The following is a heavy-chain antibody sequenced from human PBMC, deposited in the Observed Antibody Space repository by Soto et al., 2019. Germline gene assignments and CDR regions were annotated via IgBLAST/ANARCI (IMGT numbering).Heavy chain of an antibody. CDR2: ITSSGRT. Sequence: EVQLLESGGGFVQPGGSLRLSCAASGFIFSDYYITWVRQAPGKGLEFVSTITSSGRTFYAESVRGRFTISRGNSKSTVYLQMDSLRAEDTAVYYCAKPGWTTSGWLDYWGQGTLVPVS. D-gene: IGHD6-19*01. J-gene: IGHJ4*02. CDR1: GFIFSDYY. V-gene: IGHV3-23*01. CDR3: AKPGWTTSGWLDY.